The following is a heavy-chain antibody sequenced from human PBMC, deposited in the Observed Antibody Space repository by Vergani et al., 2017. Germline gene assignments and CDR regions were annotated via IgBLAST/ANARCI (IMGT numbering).Heavy chain of an antibody. CDR1: GFTFTSYA. Sequence: EVRLLESGGGLVQPGGSLRLSCVGSGFTFTSYAMNWVRQAPGKGLEWVSGISGSGATSYYAESMKGRFAMSRDNSKNTLHLQMNSLRADDTAVYYCTKGSRGYTGYFFDYWGQGTLATVSS. V-gene: IGHV3-23*01. CDR2: ISGSGATS. J-gene: IGHJ4*02. D-gene: IGHD5-12*01. CDR3: TKGSRGYTGYFFDY.